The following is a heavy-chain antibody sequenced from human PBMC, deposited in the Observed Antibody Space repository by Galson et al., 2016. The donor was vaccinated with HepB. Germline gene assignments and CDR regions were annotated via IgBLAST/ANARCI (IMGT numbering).Heavy chain of an antibody. D-gene: IGHD6-13*01. Sequence: SLRLSCAASGFTFSTYRMNWVRQAPGKGLEWVSSISSSSAYIYYAESVKGRFTIPRDNAKDSLYLQMTSLRPEDTAVYYCAREGGGYTSFWPEYYYGMDVWGQGTPVTVSS. V-gene: IGHV3-21*01. CDR2: ISSSSAYI. J-gene: IGHJ6*02. CDR3: AREGGGYTSFWPEYYYGMDV. CDR1: GFTFSTYR.